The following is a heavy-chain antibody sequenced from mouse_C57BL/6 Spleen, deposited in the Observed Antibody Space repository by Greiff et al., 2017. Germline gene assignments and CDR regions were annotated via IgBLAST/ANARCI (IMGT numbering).Heavy chain of an antibody. CDR1: GYTFTSYW. CDR3: ARGDYYGSSSNWYCDV. D-gene: IGHD1-1*01. J-gene: IGHJ1*03. Sequence: QVQLQQPGAELVRPGTSVKLSCKASGYTFTSYWMHWVKQRPGQGLEWIGVIDPSDSYTNYNQKFKGKATLTVDTSSSTAYMQLSSLTSEDSAVXYCARGDYYGSSSNWYCDVWGTGTTVTVSS. CDR2: IDPSDSYT. V-gene: IGHV1-59*01.